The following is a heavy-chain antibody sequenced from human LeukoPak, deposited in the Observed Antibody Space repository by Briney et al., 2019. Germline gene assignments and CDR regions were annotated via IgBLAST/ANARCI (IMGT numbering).Heavy chain of an antibody. Sequence: GRSLRLPCAASGFTFSSYGMHWVRQAPGKGLEWVAVIWYDGSNNYYADSVKGRFTISRDNSKNTLYLQMNSLRAEDTAVYYCARDRESIAARGSYFQHWGQGTLVTVSS. CDR2: IWYDGSNN. CDR1: GFTFSSYG. V-gene: IGHV3-33*01. D-gene: IGHD6-6*01. J-gene: IGHJ1*01. CDR3: ARDRESIAARGSYFQH.